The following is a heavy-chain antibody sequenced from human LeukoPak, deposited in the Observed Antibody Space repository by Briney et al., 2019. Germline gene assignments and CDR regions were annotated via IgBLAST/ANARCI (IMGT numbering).Heavy chain of an antibody. CDR3: ARGHSSSWYYFDY. CDR1: GGSISSGGYY. CDR2: IYYSGST. V-gene: IGHV4-31*03. D-gene: IGHD6-13*01. J-gene: IGHJ4*02. Sequence: SETLSLTCTVSGGSISSGGYYWSWIRQHPGKGLEWIGYIYYSGSTYYNPSLKSRVTISVDTSKNQFSLKLSSVTAADTAVYYCARGHSSSWYYFDYWGQGTLVTVSS.